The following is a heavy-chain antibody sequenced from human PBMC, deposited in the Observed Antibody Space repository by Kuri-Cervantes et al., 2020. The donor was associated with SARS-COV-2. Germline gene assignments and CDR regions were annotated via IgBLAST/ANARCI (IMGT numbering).Heavy chain of an antibody. J-gene: IGHJ4*02. CDR3: AKDRADVHDL. D-gene: IGHD3-10*02. Sequence: GESLKISCVASGFNFSTTDMHWVRQAPGKGLEWVTFISSDGKNKKCMASGKGRFTISRDNSQNTLHLQMKSLRDEDTAIYYCAKDRADVHDLWGQGTLVTVSS. V-gene: IGHV3-30*18. CDR1: GFNFSTTD. CDR2: ISSDGKNK.